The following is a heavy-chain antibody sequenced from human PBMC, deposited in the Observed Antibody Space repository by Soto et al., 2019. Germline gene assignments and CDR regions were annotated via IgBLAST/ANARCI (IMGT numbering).Heavy chain of an antibody. CDR2: IKSKTDGGTT. Sequence: EVQLVESGGGLVKPGGSLRLSCAASGFTFSNAWMNWVRQAPGKGLEWVVRIKSKTDGGTTDYAAPVKGRFTISRDDSKNTLYLQMTSLKTEDTAVYYCTSIIAARPGYWGQGTLVTVSS. CDR3: TSIIAARPGY. CDR1: GFTFSNAW. V-gene: IGHV3-15*07. J-gene: IGHJ4*02. D-gene: IGHD6-6*01.